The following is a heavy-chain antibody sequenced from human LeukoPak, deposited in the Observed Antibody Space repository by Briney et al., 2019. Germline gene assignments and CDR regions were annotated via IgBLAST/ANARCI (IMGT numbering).Heavy chain of an antibody. Sequence: SETLSLTCTVSGGSISSYYWSWIRQPPGKGLEWIGYIYYSGSTYYNPSLESRITISVDTSKNQFSLKLSSVTAADTAVYYCARLGWLYGSGSMNWFDPWGQGTLVTVSS. CDR3: ARLGWLYGSGSMNWFDP. J-gene: IGHJ5*02. V-gene: IGHV4-59*08. D-gene: IGHD3-10*01. CDR1: GGSISSYY. CDR2: IYYSGST.